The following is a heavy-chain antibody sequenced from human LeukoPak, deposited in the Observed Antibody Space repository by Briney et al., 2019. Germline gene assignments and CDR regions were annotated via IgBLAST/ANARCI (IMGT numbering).Heavy chain of an antibody. J-gene: IGHJ4*02. CDR2: ISAYNGNT. Sequence: ASVKVSCKASGYIFPSYGINWVRQAPGQGLEWMGWISAYNGNTNYAQNLQGRVTMTTDTSTTTAYMELRSLRSDDTAVYYCARVAAAGYYYFDYWGQGTLVTVSS. D-gene: IGHD6-13*01. CDR1: GYIFPSYG. V-gene: IGHV1-18*01. CDR3: ARVAAAGYYYFDY.